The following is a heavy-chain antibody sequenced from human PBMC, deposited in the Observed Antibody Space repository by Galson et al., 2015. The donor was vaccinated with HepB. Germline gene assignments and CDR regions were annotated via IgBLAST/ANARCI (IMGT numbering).Heavy chain of an antibody. J-gene: IGHJ3*02. CDR1: GGSINSYY. Sequence: ETLSLTCTVSGGSINSYYWTWIRQSPGKGLEWVGYVFYRGSTDYNPSLKSRATISVDPSKNQFSLKPTSVTAEDTAVYYCARVSRNSSGSYHRRGAFDIWGQETVVTVSS. CDR3: ARVSRNSSGSYHRRGAFDI. D-gene: IGHD3-22*01. CDR2: VFYRGST. V-gene: IGHV4-59*01.